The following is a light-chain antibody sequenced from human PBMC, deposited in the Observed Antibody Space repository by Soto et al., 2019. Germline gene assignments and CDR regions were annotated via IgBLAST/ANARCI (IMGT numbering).Light chain of an antibody. Sequence: QSALTQPASVSGSPGQSTTISCTGTSSDIGGYNYVSWYQQLPGEAPKLIIYDVSDRPSGVSTRFSGSKSGNTASPIISGLQAEDEGDYYCSSFTSRHTYVFGTGTKLTVL. CDR3: SSFTSRHTYV. V-gene: IGLV2-14*01. J-gene: IGLJ1*01. CDR2: DVS. CDR1: SSDIGGYNY.